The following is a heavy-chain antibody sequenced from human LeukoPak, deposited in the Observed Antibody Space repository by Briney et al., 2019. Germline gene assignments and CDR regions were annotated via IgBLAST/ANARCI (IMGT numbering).Heavy chain of an antibody. D-gene: IGHD2/OR15-2a*01. V-gene: IGHV4-59*12. CDR2: FSHTGTT. CDR3: VGYTHFPD. CDR1: GGSITNSA. Sequence: PSETLSLTCTVSGGSITNSAWNWIRQSHGKGLEWIGCFSHTGTTNYNPSLKSRVTISADTSKNQFSLNLGSVTAADTAVYYCVGYTHFPDWGQGTLVTVSS. J-gene: IGHJ4*02.